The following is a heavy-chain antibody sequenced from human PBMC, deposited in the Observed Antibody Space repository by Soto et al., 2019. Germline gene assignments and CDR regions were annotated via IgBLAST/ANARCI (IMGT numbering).Heavy chain of an antibody. Sequence: PSETLSLTCAVSGGSISSGGYSWSWIRQPPGKGLEWIGYIYHSGSTYYNPSLKSRVTISVDRSKNQFSLKLSSVTAADTAVYYCARCSPYYYDSSGLFDYWGPGTLLTVSS. CDR1: GGSISSGGYS. CDR2: IYHSGST. CDR3: ARCSPYYYDSSGLFDY. D-gene: IGHD3-22*01. V-gene: IGHV4-30-2*01. J-gene: IGHJ4*02.